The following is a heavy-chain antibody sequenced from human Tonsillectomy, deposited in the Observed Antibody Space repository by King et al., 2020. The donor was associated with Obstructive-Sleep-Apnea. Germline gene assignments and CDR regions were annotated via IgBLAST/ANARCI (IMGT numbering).Heavy chain of an antibody. J-gene: IGHJ4*02. Sequence: QLVQSGAEVKKPGSSVKVSCKSSGGTFSSYAISWVRQAPGQGLEWMGRIIPILGITNYAQRVQGRVTITADKSTGTAYMELSSLRSEDTAVYYCARVQGYSYGPYYFDYWGQGTLVTVS. CDR2: IIPILGIT. D-gene: IGHD5-18*01. CDR1: GGTFSSYA. V-gene: IGHV1-69*09. CDR3: ARVQGYSYGPYYFDY.